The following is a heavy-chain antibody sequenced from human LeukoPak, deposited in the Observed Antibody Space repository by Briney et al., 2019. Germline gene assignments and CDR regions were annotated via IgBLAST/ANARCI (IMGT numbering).Heavy chain of an antibody. CDR1: GGSISSGSYY. J-gene: IGHJ3*02. CDR2: IYTSGST. CDR3: ARDMGWPNAFDI. D-gene: IGHD6-19*01. Sequence: SETLSLTCTVSGGSISSGSYYWSWIRQPAGKGLEWIGHIYTSGSTNYNPSLKSRVTISVDTSKNQFSLKLSSVTAADTAVYYCARDMGWPNAFDIWGQGTMVTVSS. V-gene: IGHV4-61*09.